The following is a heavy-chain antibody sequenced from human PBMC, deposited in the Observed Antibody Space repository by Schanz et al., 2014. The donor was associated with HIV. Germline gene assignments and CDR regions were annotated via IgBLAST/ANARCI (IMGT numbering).Heavy chain of an antibody. Sequence: QVQLVESGGGVVQPGRSLRLSCAASGLTFSSYGMHWVRQAPGKGLEWVAVISYDGSNKYYTDSVKGRFTISRDNSKNTLYLQMKSLRAEDTAMYDCAKEAWYSSSLYYFDFWGQGTLVTVSS. J-gene: IGHJ4*02. CDR1: GLTFSSYG. CDR3: AKEAWYSSSLYYFDF. CDR2: ISYDGSNK. V-gene: IGHV3-30*18. D-gene: IGHD6-13*01.